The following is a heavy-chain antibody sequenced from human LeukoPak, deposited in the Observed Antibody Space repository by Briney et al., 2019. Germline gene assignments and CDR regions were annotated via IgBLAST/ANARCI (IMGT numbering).Heavy chain of an antibody. D-gene: IGHD4-23*01. J-gene: IGHJ3*02. Sequence: GGSLRLSCAASGFTFSSYEMNWVRQAPGKGLEWVSYISSSGSTIYYADSVKGRFTISRDNSKNTLYLQMNSLRAEDTAVYYCAKDGLTVVNPFDIWGQGTMVTVSS. CDR2: ISSSGSTI. CDR3: AKDGLTVVNPFDI. V-gene: IGHV3-48*03. CDR1: GFTFSSYE.